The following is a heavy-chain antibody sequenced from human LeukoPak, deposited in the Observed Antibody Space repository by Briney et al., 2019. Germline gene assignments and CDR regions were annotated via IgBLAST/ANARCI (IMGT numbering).Heavy chain of an antibody. J-gene: IGHJ4*02. CDR1: GGTFSTYA. CDR2: IIPMFGKA. CDR3: ARGRDITGYSDY. Sequence: GASVKVSCKASGGTFSTYATSWVRQAPGQGLEWMGGIIPMFGKANYAQKFQGRVTITADESTSTAYMELSSLRSEDTAVYYCARGRDITGYSDYWGQGTLVTVSS. V-gene: IGHV1-69*13. D-gene: IGHD3-22*01.